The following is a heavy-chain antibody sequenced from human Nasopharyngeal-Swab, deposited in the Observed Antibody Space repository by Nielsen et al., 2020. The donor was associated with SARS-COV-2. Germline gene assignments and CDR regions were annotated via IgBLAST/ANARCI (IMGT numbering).Heavy chain of an antibody. CDR2: ISGSGGST. CDR3: AKDTALYLAFDI. Sequence: GESLKISCAASGFTFSSYAMSWGRQAPGKGLEWVSAISGSGGSTYYADSVKGRFTISRDNSKNTLYLQMNSLRAEDTAVYYCAKDTALYLAFDIWGQGTMVTVSS. J-gene: IGHJ3*02. D-gene: IGHD3-9*01. CDR1: GFTFSSYA. V-gene: IGHV3-23*01.